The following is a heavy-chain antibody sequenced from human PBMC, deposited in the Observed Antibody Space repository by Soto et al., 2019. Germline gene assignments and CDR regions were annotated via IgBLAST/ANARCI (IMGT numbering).Heavy chain of an antibody. V-gene: IGHV3-64D*08. D-gene: IGHD6-6*01. Sequence: GGSLSLSCSASGFSFSSYPIHWVRQAPERGLQYVAAINAQGDGIYYADSVRGRFVVSRDNSKNIVFLQLTSLRPEDTAVYYCLKRWTSSEPDYWGQGTLVTVSS. CDR1: GFSFSSYP. CDR3: LKRWTSSEPDY. CDR2: INAQGDGI. J-gene: IGHJ4*02.